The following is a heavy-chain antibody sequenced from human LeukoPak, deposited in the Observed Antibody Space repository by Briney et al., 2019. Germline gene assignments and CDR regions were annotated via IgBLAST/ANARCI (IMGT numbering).Heavy chain of an antibody. CDR1: GFTFSSYG. CDR3: AKDRYDILTVDY. Sequence: PGGSLRLSCAASGFTFSSYGMPWVRQAPGKGLEWVAVISYDGSNKYYADSVKGRFTIPRDNSKNTLYLQMNSLRAEDTAVYYCAKDRYDILTVDYWGQGTLVTVSS. J-gene: IGHJ4*02. D-gene: IGHD3-9*01. V-gene: IGHV3-30*18. CDR2: ISYDGSNK.